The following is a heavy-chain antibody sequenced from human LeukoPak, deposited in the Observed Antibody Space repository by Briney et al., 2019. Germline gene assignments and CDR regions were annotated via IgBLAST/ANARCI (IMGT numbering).Heavy chain of an antibody. Sequence: GGSLRLSCVASGFSFNNYWMSWFRQAPGKGLEWVGNIKTDGGEKYYVDSVRGRFTISRDNAKNSLYLQMNSLRAEDTAVYYCAELGITMIGGVWGKGTTVTISS. CDR3: AELGITMIGGV. D-gene: IGHD3-10*02. J-gene: IGHJ6*04. V-gene: IGHV3-7*01. CDR1: GFSFNNYW. CDR2: IKTDGGEK.